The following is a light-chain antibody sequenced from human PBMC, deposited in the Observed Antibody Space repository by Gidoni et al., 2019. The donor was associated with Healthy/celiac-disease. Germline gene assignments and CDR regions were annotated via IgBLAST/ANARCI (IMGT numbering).Light chain of an antibody. CDR2: KDS. V-gene: IGLV3-25*02. J-gene: IGLJ2*01. CDR3: QSADSSSTYHVV. Sequence: SYELPQPPSVSVSPGQTARITCSGAALPKQYAYWYQQKPGPAPVLVIYKDSERPSGIPERVSGSSSGTRVTLTISGVQAEDEADYDCQSADSSSTYHVVFGGGTKLTVL. CDR1: ALPKQY.